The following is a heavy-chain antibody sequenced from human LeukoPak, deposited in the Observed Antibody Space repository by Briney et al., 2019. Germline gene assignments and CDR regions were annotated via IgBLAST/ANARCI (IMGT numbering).Heavy chain of an antibody. CDR1: GYTFTGYY. CDR2: INPNSGDS. CDR3: ATDRYDYDGLDY. J-gene: IGHJ4*02. Sequence: VASVKVSCNTSGYTFTGYYMHWVRQAPGQGLEWMGWINPNSGDSNYAQKFQGRVTMTRDTSIRTASMELSGLRSDDTAVYYCATDRYDYDGLDYWGQGTLVTVSS. V-gene: IGHV1-2*02. D-gene: IGHD4-17*01.